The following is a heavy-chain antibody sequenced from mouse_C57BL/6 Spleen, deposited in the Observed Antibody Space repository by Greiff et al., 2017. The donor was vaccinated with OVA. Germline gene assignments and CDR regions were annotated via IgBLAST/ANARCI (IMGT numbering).Heavy chain of an antibody. CDR1: GFTFSDYG. CDR2: ISSGSSTI. Sequence: EVTLVESGGGLVKPGGSLKLSCAASGFTFSDYGMHWVRQAPEKGLEWVAYISSGSSTIYSADTVKGRFTIYRDNAKNTLFLQMTSLRSEDTAMYYCARGYFDYWGQGTTLTVSS. V-gene: IGHV5-17*01. CDR3: ARGYFDY. J-gene: IGHJ2*01.